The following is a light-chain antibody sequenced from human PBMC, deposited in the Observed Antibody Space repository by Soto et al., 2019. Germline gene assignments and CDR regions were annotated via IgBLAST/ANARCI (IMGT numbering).Light chain of an antibody. CDR2: GAS. J-gene: IGKJ4*01. CDR1: QSVSSSY. Sequence: EIVLTQSPGTLSLSPGERATLSCRASQSVSSSYLAWYQQKPGQAPRLLIYGASSRATGIPDRFSGSGSGTDFTLTISRLEPEDFAVYYCQYEHTFGGGTKV. V-gene: IGKV3-20*01. CDR3: QYEHT.